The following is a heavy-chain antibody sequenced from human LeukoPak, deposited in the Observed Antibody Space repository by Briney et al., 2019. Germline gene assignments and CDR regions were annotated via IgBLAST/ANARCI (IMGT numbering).Heavy chain of an antibody. D-gene: IGHD2-21*01. V-gene: IGHV3-33*01. J-gene: IGHJ6*02. CDR1: GFTFSSYG. CDR3: ARYCGGDCYGMDV. Sequence: GRSLRLSCAASGFTFSSYGMHWVRQAPGKGLEWVAVMWYDGSNKYYTDSVKGRFTISRDNSKNTLYLQMNSLRAEDTAVYYCARYCGGDCYGMDVWGQGTTVTVSS. CDR2: MWYDGSNK.